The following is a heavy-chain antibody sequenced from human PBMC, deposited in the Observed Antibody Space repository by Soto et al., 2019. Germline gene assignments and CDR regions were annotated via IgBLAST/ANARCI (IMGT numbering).Heavy chain of an antibody. V-gene: IGHV4-39*01. J-gene: IGHJ4*02. CDR1: GGSVTNSSYY. Sequence: PSETLSLTCTVSGGSVTNSSYYWGWIRQSPGKGLEWIGIVYYRGRSYSKSSVKSRVTISVDTSKNRFSLSLNSVTASDTAVYFCVSQRTTVPTQAYFDYWGPGALVTVSS. CDR3: VSQRTTVPTQAYFDY. CDR2: VYYRGRS. D-gene: IGHD4-17*01.